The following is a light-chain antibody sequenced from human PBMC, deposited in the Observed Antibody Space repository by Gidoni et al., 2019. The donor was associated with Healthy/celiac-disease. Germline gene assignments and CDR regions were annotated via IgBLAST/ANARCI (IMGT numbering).Light chain of an antibody. CDR2: QDS. Sequence: SYALTPPPSVSVSPGQTASITCPGDKLGDKYACWYQQKPGQSPVLVIYQDSKRPSGSPERFSGSNSGNTATLTISGTQAMDEADYYCQAWDSSTVVFGGGTKLTVL. CDR3: QAWDSSTVV. V-gene: IGLV3-1*01. CDR1: KLGDKY. J-gene: IGLJ2*01.